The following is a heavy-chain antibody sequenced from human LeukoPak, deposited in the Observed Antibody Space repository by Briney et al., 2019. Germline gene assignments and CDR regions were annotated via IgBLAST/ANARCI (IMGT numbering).Heavy chain of an antibody. V-gene: IGHV4-34*01. CDR1: GGSFSGYY. D-gene: IGHD3-22*01. CDR2: INHSGST. Sequence: PSETLSLTCAVYGGSFSGYYWSWIRQPPGKGLEWIGEINHSGSTNYTPSLKSRVTISVDTSKNQFSLKLSSVTAADTAVYFCARDAAGEGRLVITWFDPWGQGTLVTVSS. J-gene: IGHJ5*02. CDR3: ARDAAGEGRLVITWFDP.